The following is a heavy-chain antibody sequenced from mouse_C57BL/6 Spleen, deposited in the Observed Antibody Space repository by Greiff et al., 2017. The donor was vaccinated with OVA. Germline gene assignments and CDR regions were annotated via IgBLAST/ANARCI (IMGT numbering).Heavy chain of an antibody. CDR1: GYTFTSYW. CDR2: IDPSDSYT. Sequence: QVQLQQPGAELVRPGTSVKLSCKASGYTFTSYWMHWVKQRPGQGLEWIGVIDPSDSYTNYNQKFKGKATLTVDTSSSTAYMQLSSLTSEDSAVYYCARSRNYGSSLFAYWGQGTLVTVSA. V-gene: IGHV1-59*01. D-gene: IGHD1-1*01. CDR3: ARSRNYGSSLFAY. J-gene: IGHJ3*01.